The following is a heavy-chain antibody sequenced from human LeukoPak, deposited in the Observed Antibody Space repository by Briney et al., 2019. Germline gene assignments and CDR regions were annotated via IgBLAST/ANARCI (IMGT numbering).Heavy chain of an antibody. D-gene: IGHD3-22*01. CDR3: ARARGRGSGYYRFDY. Sequence: GGSLRLSCAASEFTFSSYSMNWVRQAPGKGLEWVSYITNSGNSKSYADSVKGRFTISRDNTKNSLYLQMNSLRAGDTAVYYCARARGRGSGYYRFDYWGQGTLVTVSS. V-gene: IGHV3-48*01. CDR2: ITNSGNSK. CDR1: EFTFSSYS. J-gene: IGHJ4*02.